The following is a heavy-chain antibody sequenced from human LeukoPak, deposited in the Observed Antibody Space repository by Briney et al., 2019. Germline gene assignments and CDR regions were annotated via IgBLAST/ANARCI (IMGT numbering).Heavy chain of an antibody. D-gene: IGHD3-9*01. Sequence: GGSLRLSCAASGFTFSSYDMHWVRQATGKGLEWVSAIGTAGDTYYPGSVKGRLTISRENAKNSLYLQMNSLRAGDTAVYYCARGVYDILTGYLSYYFDYWGQGTLVTVSS. V-gene: IGHV3-13*01. CDR1: GFTFSSYD. CDR3: ARGVYDILTGYLSYYFDY. CDR2: IGTAGDT. J-gene: IGHJ4*02.